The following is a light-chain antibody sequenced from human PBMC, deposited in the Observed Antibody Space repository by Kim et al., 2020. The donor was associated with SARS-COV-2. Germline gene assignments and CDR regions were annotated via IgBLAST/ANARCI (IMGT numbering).Light chain of an antibody. V-gene: IGKV3-15*01. Sequence: VSPGETATLSCKASQRISGNLAWYQQRPGQTPRLLIYCATSRATGVPVRFSGSQSGTEFNLTISSLQSEDFAVYYCQQYNNWPPVAFGQGTKLEI. CDR2: CAT. CDR3: QQYNNWPPVA. CDR1: QRISGN. J-gene: IGKJ2*01.